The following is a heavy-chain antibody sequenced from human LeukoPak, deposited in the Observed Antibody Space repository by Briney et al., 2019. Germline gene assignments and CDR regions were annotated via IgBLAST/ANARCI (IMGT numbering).Heavy chain of an antibody. CDR1: GYSFTSYW. J-gene: IGHJ4*02. CDR2: INPGDSDT. D-gene: IGHD6-19*01. CDR3: ARRIGSGWYDY. V-gene: IGHV5-51*01. Sequence: GESLKISCKGSGYSFTSYWIGWVRQMPGRGLEWLGIINPGDSDTRYSPSFQGQVTISADKSISTANLQWSSLKASDTAMYYCARRIGSGWYDYWGQGTLVTVSS.